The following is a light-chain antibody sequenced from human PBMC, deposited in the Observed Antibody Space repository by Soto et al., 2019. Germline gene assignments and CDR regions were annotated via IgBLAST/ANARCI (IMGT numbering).Light chain of an antibody. J-gene: IGLJ2*01. CDR2: STH. CDR3: LVYYGGVNSVV. V-gene: IGLV7-43*01. CDR1: NGDITSGYY. Sequence: QSVLTQPPSLSVSPGGTVTLTCASSNGDITSGYYPNWFQQKPGPAPRALIYSTHNKYSWTPARFSGSLLGGKAALTMSGVQPEDEAEYYCLVYYGGVNSVVFGGGTKLTVL.